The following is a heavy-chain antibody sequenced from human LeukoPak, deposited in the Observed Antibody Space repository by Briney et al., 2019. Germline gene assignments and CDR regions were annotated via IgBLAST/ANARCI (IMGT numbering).Heavy chain of an antibody. D-gene: IGHD2-21*02. V-gene: IGHV3-30*18. J-gene: IGHJ4*02. CDR1: GFTFSSYG. Sequence: GSLRLSCAASGFTFSSYGMHWVRQAPGKGLEWVAVISYDGSNKYYADSVKGRFTISRDNSKNTLYLQMNSLRAEDTAVYYCAKDRVTRFDYWGQGTLVTVSS. CDR3: AKDRVTRFDY. CDR2: ISYDGSNK.